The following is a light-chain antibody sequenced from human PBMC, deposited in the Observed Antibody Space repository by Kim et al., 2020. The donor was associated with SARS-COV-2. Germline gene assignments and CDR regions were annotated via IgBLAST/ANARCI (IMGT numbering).Light chain of an antibody. Sequence: QSALTQPASVSGSPGQSITISCTGTSSDVGDYDYVSWYQQHPGKAPKLIISDVSIRPSGVSSRFSGSKSGNTVSLTISGLQDEDEADYYCCSYARGSAYVFGTGTKVTVL. J-gene: IGLJ1*01. V-gene: IGLV2-14*03. CDR1: SSDVGDYDY. CDR3: CSYARGSAYV. CDR2: DVS.